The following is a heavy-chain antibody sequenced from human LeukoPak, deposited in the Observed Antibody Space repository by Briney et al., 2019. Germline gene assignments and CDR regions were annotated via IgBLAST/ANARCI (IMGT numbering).Heavy chain of an antibody. D-gene: IGHD4/OR15-4a*01. J-gene: IGHJ6*02. CDR3: ARDGMGLGGTEYYYYGMDV. V-gene: IGHV4-4*07. CDR2: IYTSGST. CDR1: GGSISSYY. Sequence: PSETLSLTCTVSGGSISSYYWSWIRQPAGKGLEWIGRIYTSGSTNYNPSLKSRVTMSVDTSKNQFSLKLSSVTAADTAVYYCARDGMGLGGTEYYYYGMDVWGQGTTVTVSS.